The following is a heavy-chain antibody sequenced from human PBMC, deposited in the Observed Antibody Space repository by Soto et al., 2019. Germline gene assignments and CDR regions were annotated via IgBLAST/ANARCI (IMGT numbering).Heavy chain of an antibody. CDR2: IYYSGST. V-gene: IGHV4-39*07. CDR3: ARRYGGNFDY. CDR1: GGSISSSSFH. D-gene: IGHD3-16*01. Sequence: SETLSLTCTVSGGSISSSSFHWGWIRQPPGKGLEWIGSIYYSGSTYYSPSLKSRVTISVDTSKNQFSLKLSSVTAADTAVYYCARRYGGNFDYWGQGTLVTVSS. J-gene: IGHJ4*02.